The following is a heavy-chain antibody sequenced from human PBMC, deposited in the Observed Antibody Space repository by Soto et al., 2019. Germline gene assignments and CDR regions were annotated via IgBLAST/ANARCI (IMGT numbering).Heavy chain of an antibody. V-gene: IGHV1-3*01. D-gene: IGHD3-3*01. CDR2: INAGNGNT. Sequence: QVQLVQSGAEMKKPGASVKVSCRASGYTFTSYAIRWVRQAPGQTLEWMGWINAGNGNTKYSEKFQGRVTITRDASASTAYMELSSLISEDTAVYYCAKDFDYYYYAMDVWGQGTTVTVSS. CDR1: GYTFTSYA. J-gene: IGHJ6*02. CDR3: AKDFDYYYYAMDV.